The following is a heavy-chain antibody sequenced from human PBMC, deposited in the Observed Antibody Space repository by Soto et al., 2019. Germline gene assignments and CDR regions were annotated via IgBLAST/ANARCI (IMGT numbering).Heavy chain of an antibody. J-gene: IGHJ3*02. CDR1: GYTFTSYG. CDR2: ISAYNGNT. D-gene: IGHD3-22*01. Sequence: ASVKVSCKASGYTFTSYGISWVRQAPGQGLEWMGWISAYNGNTNYAQKLQGRVTMTTDTSTSTAYMELRSLRSDDTAVYYCASSPGDSSGYLDAFDIWGQGTMVTVSS. V-gene: IGHV1-18*01. CDR3: ASSPGDSSGYLDAFDI.